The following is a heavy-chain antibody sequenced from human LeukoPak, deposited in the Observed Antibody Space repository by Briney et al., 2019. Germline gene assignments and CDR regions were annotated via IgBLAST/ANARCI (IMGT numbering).Heavy chain of an antibody. Sequence: GGSLRLSCAASGFTFSSYAMSWVRQAPGKGLEWVAVISYDGSNKYYADSVKGRFTISRDNSKNTLYLQMNSLRAEDTAVYYCARGRSGGDVWGQGTTVTVSS. J-gene: IGHJ6*02. CDR3: ARGRSGGDV. D-gene: IGHD2-15*01. CDR2: ISYDGSNK. CDR1: GFTFSSYA. V-gene: IGHV3-30-3*01.